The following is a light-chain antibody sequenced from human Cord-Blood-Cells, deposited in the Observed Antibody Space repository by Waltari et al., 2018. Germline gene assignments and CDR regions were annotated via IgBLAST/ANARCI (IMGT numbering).Light chain of an antibody. V-gene: IGLV2-8*01. J-gene: IGLJ2*01. CDR2: EVS. CDR1: SNDVGGYNY. CDR3: SSYAGSNNFVV. Sequence: QSALTQPPSASGSPGQSVTIPCPGTSNDVGGYNYVSWYQQHPGKAPKLMIYEVSKRPSGVPDRFSGSKSGNTASLTVSGLQAEDEADYYCSSYAGSNNFVVFGGGTKLTVL.